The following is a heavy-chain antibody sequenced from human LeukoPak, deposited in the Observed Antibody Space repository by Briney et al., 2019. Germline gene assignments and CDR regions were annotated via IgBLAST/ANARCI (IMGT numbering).Heavy chain of an antibody. J-gene: IGHJ4*02. D-gene: IGHD7-27*01. CDR3: ARGVWAPFDS. V-gene: IGHV3-7*01. CDR2: IKQDGSEK. CDR1: GFSLSNCW. Sequence: GGSLRLSCAASGFSLSNCWMNWVRQAPGKGLEWVANIKQDGSEKNYVDSVKGRFSISRDNAKNSLILQMNSLRDEDTAVYYCARGVWAPFDSWGQGTLVSVSS.